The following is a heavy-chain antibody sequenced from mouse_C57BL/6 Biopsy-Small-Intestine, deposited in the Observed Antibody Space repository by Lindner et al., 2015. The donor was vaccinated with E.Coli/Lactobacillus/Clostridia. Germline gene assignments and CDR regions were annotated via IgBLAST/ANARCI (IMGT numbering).Heavy chain of an antibody. V-gene: IGHV5-17*01. Sequence: VQLQESGGGLVKPGGSLKVSCAASGFTFSDYGMHWVRQAPEKGLEWVAYISSGSSTINYADTVKGRFTISRDNAKNTLFLQMTSLRSEDTAMYYCARGSSGGMDYWGQGTSVTVSS. CDR3: ARGSSGGMDY. D-gene: IGHD1-1*01. CDR2: ISSGSSTI. CDR1: GFTFSDYG. J-gene: IGHJ4*01.